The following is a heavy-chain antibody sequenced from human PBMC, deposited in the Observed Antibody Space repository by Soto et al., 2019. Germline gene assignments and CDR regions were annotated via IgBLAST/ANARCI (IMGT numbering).Heavy chain of an antibody. CDR2: ISYDGSNK. Sequence: QVQLVESGGGVVQPGRSLRLSCAASGFTFSSYAMHWVRQAPGKGLEWVAVISYDGSNKYYADSVKGRFTISRDNSKNTLYVQMNSLRAEDTAVYYCARDQIVLVPAAIPSSGMDVWGQGTTVTVSS. J-gene: IGHJ6*02. CDR1: GFTFSSYA. D-gene: IGHD2-2*01. CDR3: ARDQIVLVPAAIPSSGMDV. V-gene: IGHV3-30-3*01.